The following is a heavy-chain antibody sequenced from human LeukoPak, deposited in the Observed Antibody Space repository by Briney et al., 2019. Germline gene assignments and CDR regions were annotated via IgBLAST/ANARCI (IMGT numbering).Heavy chain of an antibody. CDR2: INTSGNT. V-gene: IGHV4-4*07. J-gene: IGHJ4*02. CDR3: AREGRSSSSGY. Sequence: PSETLSLTCTVSGGSISGYYWTWIRQPAGKGLEWIGRINTSGNTNYNPSLKSRVTMSTDTSKNQFSLILNSVTAADTAVYYCAREGRSSSSGYGGQGILVTVSS. D-gene: IGHD6-6*01. CDR1: GGSISGYY.